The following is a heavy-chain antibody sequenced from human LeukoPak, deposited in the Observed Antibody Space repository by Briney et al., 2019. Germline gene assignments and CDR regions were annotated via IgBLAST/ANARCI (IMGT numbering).Heavy chain of an antibody. CDR1: GFTFSSYS. D-gene: IGHD3-22*01. CDR2: ISSSSSTI. J-gene: IGHJ4*02. V-gene: IGHV3-48*01. CDR3: ARVGRFFTGSPTYYNDSSGYYIDY. Sequence: GGSLRLSCAASGFTFSSYSMNWVRQAPGKGLEWVSYISSSSSTIYYADSVKGRFTISRDNAKNSLYLQMNSLRAEDTAVYYCARVGRFFTGSPTYYNDSSGYYIDYWGQGTLVTVSS.